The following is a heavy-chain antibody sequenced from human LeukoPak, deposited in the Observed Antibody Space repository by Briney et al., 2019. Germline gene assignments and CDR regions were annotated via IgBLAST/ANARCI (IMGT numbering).Heavy chain of an antibody. D-gene: IGHD6-6*01. Sequence: GSLRLSCAASGFTFSSYGMHWVRQAPGKGLEWVAFIRYDGSNKYYADSVKGRFTISRDNSKNTLYLQMNSLRAEDTAVYYCAKDGYSSSSSGYFDYWGQGTLVTVSS. J-gene: IGHJ4*02. V-gene: IGHV3-30*02. CDR3: AKDGYSSSSSGYFDY. CDR1: GFTFSSYG. CDR2: IRYDGSNK.